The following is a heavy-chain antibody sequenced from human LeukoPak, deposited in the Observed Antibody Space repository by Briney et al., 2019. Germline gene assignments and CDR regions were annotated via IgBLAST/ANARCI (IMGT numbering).Heavy chain of an antibody. CDR2: ISRDGSNK. Sequence: GGSLRLSCAASGLTLSSYGMHWVRQAPGKGLEWVAVISRDGSNKYYADSVKGRFNISRDNAKNTLYLQMDRLSVEDTAVYYCAKLRGYYGSGQQITLDYWGQGTLVTVSS. CDR3: AKLRGYYGSGQQITLDY. V-gene: IGHV3-30*18. CDR1: GLTLSSYG. D-gene: IGHD3-10*01. J-gene: IGHJ4*02.